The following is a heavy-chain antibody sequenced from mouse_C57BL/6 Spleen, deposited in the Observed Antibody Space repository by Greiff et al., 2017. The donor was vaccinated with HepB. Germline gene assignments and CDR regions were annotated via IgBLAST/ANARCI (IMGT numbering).Heavy chain of an antibody. CDR3: ARDQTFAY. V-gene: IGHV1-69*01. CDR2: IDPSDSYT. CDR1: GYTFTSYW. J-gene: IGHJ3*01. Sequence: QVQLKQSGAELVMPGASVKLSCKASGYTFTSYWMHWVKQRPGQGLEWIGEIDPSDSYTNYNQKFKGKSTLTVDKSSSTAYMQLSSLTSEDSAVYYCARDQTFAYWGQGTLVTVSA.